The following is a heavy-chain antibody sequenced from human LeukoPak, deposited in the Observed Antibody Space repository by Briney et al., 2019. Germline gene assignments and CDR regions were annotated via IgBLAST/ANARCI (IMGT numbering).Heavy chain of an antibody. CDR3: ARDGEVVAATNYYMYV. J-gene: IGHJ6*03. Sequence: ASVKVSCKASGYTFTSYYMHWVRQAPGQRLEWMGIINPSGGSTSYAQKFQGRVTMTRDTSTSTVYMELSSLRSEDTAVYYCARDGEVVAATNYYMYVWGKGTTVTVSS. CDR2: INPSGGST. V-gene: IGHV1-46*01. CDR1: GYTFTSYY. D-gene: IGHD2-15*01.